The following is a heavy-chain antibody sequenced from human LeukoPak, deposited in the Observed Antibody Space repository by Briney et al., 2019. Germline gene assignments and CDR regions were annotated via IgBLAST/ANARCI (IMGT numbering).Heavy chain of an antibody. J-gene: IGHJ6*02. CDR3: AKVPHRSYYYGMDV. CDR1: GFTFSSYA. Sequence: GGSLRLSWAASGFTFSSYAMSWVRQAPGKGLEWVSAISGSGGSTYYADSVKGRFTISRDNSKNTLYLQMNSLRAEDTAVYYCAKVPHRSYYYGMDVWGQGTTVTVSS. V-gene: IGHV3-23*01. CDR2: ISGSGGST.